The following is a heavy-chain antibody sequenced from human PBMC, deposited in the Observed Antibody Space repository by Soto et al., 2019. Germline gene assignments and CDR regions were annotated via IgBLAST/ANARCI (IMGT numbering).Heavy chain of an antibody. Sequence: EVQLVESGGGLVQPGGSLRLSCAASGFTFSSYWMHWVRQVPGKGLVWVSRLNYDGSTTTYADSVTGRFTISRDNARXXXXXXXXXXXAEDTAVYYCARAGTGWYWFDPWGQGTLVTVSS. CDR3: ARAGTGWYWFDP. CDR2: LNYDGSTT. CDR1: GFTFSSYW. J-gene: IGHJ5*02. D-gene: IGHD6-19*01. V-gene: IGHV3-74*03.